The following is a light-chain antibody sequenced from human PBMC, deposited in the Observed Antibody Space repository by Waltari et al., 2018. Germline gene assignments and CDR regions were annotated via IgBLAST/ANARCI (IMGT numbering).Light chain of an antibody. Sequence: DTVLTQSPGTLSLSSGERATLSCRASQSVSSNSLAWYQRRPGEAPRLLIYSASSRATGIPARFSGSGSGTDFTLTISRLEPEDSAIYYCQQYGYSLAFGGGTRVEI. J-gene: IGKJ4*01. CDR1: QSVSSNS. CDR3: QQYGYSLA. V-gene: IGKV3-20*01. CDR2: SAS.